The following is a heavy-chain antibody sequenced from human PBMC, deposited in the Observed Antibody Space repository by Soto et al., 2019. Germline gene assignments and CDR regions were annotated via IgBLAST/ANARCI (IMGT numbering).Heavy chain of an antibody. CDR1: GGSISSSSDY. J-gene: IGHJ6*02. V-gene: IGHV4-39*01. CDR3: ARQWGSSSWYYYYYGMDV. CDR2: IYYSGST. D-gene: IGHD6-13*01. Sequence: ETLSLTCTVSGGSISSSSDYWGWIRQPPGKGLECIGSIYYSGSTYYNPSLKSRVTISVDTSKNQFSLKLSSVTAADTAVYYCARQWGSSSWYYYYYGMDVWGQGTTV.